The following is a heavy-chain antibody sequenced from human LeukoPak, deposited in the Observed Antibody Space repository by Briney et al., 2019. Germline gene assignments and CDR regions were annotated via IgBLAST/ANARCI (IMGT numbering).Heavy chain of an antibody. D-gene: IGHD3-22*01. J-gene: IGHJ4*02. V-gene: IGHV4-59*01. CDR2: IYYSGST. CDR3: ARGTDYYDSSGYWIYYFDY. Sequence: SETLSLTCTVSGGSISSYYWSWIRQPPGKGLEWIGYIYYSGSTNYNPSLKSRVTISVDTSKNQFSLKLSSVTAADTAVYYCARGTDYYDSSGYWIYYFDYWGQGTLVTVSS. CDR1: GGSISSYY.